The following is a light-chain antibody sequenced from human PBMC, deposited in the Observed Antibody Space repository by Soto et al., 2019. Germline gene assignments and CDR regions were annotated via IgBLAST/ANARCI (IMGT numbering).Light chain of an antibody. CDR1: QSISSW. J-gene: IGKJ1*01. CDR2: KAS. Sequence: DIPMTQSPSTLSASVGDRVTITCRASQSISSWLAWYQQKPGKAPKVLIYKASNLQSGVPSRLSGSGSGTDFPLTISSLQPDDFATYYCQQSNSYPPTFGQGTTVDIK. V-gene: IGKV1-5*03. CDR3: QQSNSYPPT.